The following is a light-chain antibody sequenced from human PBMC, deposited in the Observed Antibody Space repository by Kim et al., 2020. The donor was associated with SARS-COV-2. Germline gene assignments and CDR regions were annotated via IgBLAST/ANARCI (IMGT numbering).Light chain of an antibody. CDR2: GKN. CDR1: SLRSYY. J-gene: IGLJ2*01. CDR3: NSRDSSGPVV. Sequence: VAWGQTGRITCQGDSLRSYYASWYQQKPGQAPVLVTYGKNNRPSGIPDRFSGSSSGNTASLTITGAQAEDEADYYCNSRDSSGPVVFGGGTQLTVL. V-gene: IGLV3-19*01.